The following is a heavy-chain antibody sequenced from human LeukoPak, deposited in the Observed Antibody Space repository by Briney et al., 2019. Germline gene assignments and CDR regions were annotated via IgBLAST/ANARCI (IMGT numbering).Heavy chain of an antibody. CDR1: GFTFSSYE. V-gene: IGHV3-48*03. Sequence: GGSLRLSCAASGFTFSSYEMNWVRQAPGKGLEWVSYISSSGSTIYYADSVKGRFTISRDNAKNSLYLQMNSLRAEDTAVYYCAKDADTIFGVVISQWGQGTLVTVSS. CDR2: ISSSGSTI. D-gene: IGHD3-3*01. CDR3: AKDADTIFGVVISQ. J-gene: IGHJ4*02.